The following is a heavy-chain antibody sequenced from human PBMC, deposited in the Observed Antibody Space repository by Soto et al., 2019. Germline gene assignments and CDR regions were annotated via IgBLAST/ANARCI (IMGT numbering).Heavy chain of an antibody. J-gene: IGHJ3*02. V-gene: IGHV3-7*05. Sequence: EVQVVESGGGSVQPGGSLRLSCTVSGFPFSGYLMDWVRQAPGKGLEWVANINHDGSEMYYGDSVKGRFTISRDNAKNSLYLQMNSLRVEDTVVYYCARGLVDMWGQGTMVTVSS. D-gene: IGHD3-10*01. CDR3: ARGLVDM. CDR1: GFPFSGYL. CDR2: INHDGSEM.